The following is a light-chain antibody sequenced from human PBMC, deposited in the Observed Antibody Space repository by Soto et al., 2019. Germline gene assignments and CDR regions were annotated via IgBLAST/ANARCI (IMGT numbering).Light chain of an antibody. V-gene: IGKV3-20*01. J-gene: IGKJ1*01. CDR3: QQYRA. CDR2: GAS. CDR1: QSVSGSY. Sequence: EIVLTQSPATLSLSPGEGATVSCRASQSVSGSYLAWYQQKPGQAPRLLIYGASSRATGIPDRFSGSGSGTDFTLTISRLEPEDFAVYYCQQYRAFGQGTKVDIK.